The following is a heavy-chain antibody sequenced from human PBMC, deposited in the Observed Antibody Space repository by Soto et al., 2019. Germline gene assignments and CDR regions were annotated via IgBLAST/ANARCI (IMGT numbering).Heavy chain of an antibody. CDR2: IVVGSGNK. D-gene: IGHD3-3*01. V-gene: IGHV1-58*02. CDR1: GFTFTSSA. J-gene: IGHJ6*03. CDR3: AADYDFWSETPSMDV. Sequence: QMQRLQSGPEVKKPGTSVKFSCKASGFTFTSSAMQWLRQARGQRLEWMGWIVVGSGNKNYAQKFQERVTITSDMSTSTAYMELSSLRSEATDVDYCAADYDFWSETPSMDVWGKGTTVTVSS.